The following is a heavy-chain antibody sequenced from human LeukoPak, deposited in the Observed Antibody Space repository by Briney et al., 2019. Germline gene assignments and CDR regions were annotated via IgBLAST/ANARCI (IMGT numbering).Heavy chain of an antibody. D-gene: IGHD3-22*01. CDR2: IRTKAYGGTT. CDR1: GFTFSSYA. Sequence: GRSLRLSCAASGFTFSSYAMDWVRQAPGKGREWVGFIRTKAYGGTTEYAASVKGRFTISRDGSKSIAYLQMNSLKTEDTAVYYCTRTYYDSSGYLFDYWGQGTLVTVSS. J-gene: IGHJ4*02. V-gene: IGHV3-49*04. CDR3: TRTYYDSSGYLFDY.